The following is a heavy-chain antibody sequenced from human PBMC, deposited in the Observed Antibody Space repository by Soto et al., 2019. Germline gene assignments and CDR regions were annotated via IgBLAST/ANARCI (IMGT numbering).Heavy chain of an antibody. CDR2: IYYSGST. Sequence: SETLSLTCTVSGGSISSGGYYWSWIRQHPGKGLEWIGYIYYSGSTYYNPSLKSRVTISVDTSKNQFSLKLSSVTAADTAVYYCARDAFYCSSTSCYSCAFDIWGQGTMVTVSS. J-gene: IGHJ3*02. CDR1: GGSISSGGYY. D-gene: IGHD2-2*01. V-gene: IGHV4-31*03. CDR3: ARDAFYCSSTSCYSCAFDI.